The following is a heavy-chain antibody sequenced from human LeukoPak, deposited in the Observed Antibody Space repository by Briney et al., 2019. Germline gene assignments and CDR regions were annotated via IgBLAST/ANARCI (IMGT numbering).Heavy chain of an antibody. Sequence: GGSLRLSCAASGFTFSSYSMNWVRQAPGKGLEWVSSISSSSSYIYYADSVKGRFTISRDNAKNSLYLQMNSLRAADTAVYYCARPNWNDARLGAFNIWGQGTMVTVSS. D-gene: IGHD1-1*01. CDR1: GFTFSSYS. V-gene: IGHV3-21*04. CDR2: ISSSSSYI. CDR3: ARPNWNDARLGAFNI. J-gene: IGHJ3*02.